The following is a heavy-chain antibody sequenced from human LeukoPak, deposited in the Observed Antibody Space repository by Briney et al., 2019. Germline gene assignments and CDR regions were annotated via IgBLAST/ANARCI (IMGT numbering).Heavy chain of an antibody. D-gene: IGHD3-10*01. V-gene: IGHV1-2*04. J-gene: IGHJ4*02. CDR3: ARALSVSTIRGIIIPYNFDH. Sequence: GASVKVSCKASGYTFIGYHIQWVRQAPGQGLEWMGWIDPSSGGTNYAQKFQGWVTMTRDTSINTAYMELSRLRSNDTAVYYCARALSVSTIRGIIIPYNFDHWGQGTLVTVSS. CDR1: GYTFIGYH. CDR2: IDPSSGGT.